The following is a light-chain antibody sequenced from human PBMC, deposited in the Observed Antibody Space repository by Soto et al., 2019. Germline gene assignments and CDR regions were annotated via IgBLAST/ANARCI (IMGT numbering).Light chain of an antibody. CDR3: AAWDDSLKSYV. V-gene: IGLV1-44*01. J-gene: IGLJ1*01. CDR2: VNN. CDR1: NSNIGSDT. Sequence: QSVLTQPPSASGTPGQRVTISCSGSNSNIGSDTVTWYQQLPGTAPKLLIYVNNQRPSGVPDRFSGSKSGTSASLAIDGLQSEDEADYYCAAWDDSLKSYVFGTGTKVTVL.